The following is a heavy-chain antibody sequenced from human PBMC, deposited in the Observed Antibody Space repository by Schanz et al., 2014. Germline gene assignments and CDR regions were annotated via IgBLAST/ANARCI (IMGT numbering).Heavy chain of an antibody. CDR2: ISYSGST. CDR1: GGSVSSGGDY. Sequence: QVQLQESGPGLVKPSQTLSLTCTVSGGSVSSGGDYWSWIRQHPGKGLEWIGFISYSGSTYYNPSLKSRVTISVDSSNNQFSLKLNSVTAADTAVYYCARDSLRGATGGYGMDVWGQGTTVTVSS. CDR3: ARDSLRGATGGYGMDV. V-gene: IGHV4-31*03. J-gene: IGHJ6*02. D-gene: IGHD2-8*02.